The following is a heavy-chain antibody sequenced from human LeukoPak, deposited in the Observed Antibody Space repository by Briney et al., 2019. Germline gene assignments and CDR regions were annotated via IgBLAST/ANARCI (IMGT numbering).Heavy chain of an antibody. Sequence: SETLSPTCTASGGSIRNYYWSWIRQPPGKGLEWIGYVYHTGNTKYNPSLESRATISIDTSKNQFSLKLSSVTAADSAVYYCAKSDGSGSYFDYWGQGTLVTVS. V-gene: IGHV4-59*03. CDR3: AKSDGSGSYFDY. CDR2: VYHTGNT. J-gene: IGHJ4*02. CDR1: GGSIRNYY. D-gene: IGHD3-10*01.